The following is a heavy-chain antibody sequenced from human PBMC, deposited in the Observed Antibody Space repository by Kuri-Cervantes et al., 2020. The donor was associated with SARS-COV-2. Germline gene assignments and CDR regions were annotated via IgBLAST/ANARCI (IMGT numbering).Heavy chain of an antibody. CDR1: GFTFNTCA. D-gene: IGHD4-17*01. J-gene: IGHJ6*02. CDR3: ARDSYGDIYYYYGMDV. V-gene: IGHV3-30*14. Sequence: GGSLRLSCEASGFTFNTCAMHWFRQAPGKGLEWVAMISSDGSNKSYSDSVKGRFTISRDNSENTLYLQMNSLRAEDTAVYYCARDSYGDIYYYYGMDVWGQGTTVTVSS. CDR2: ISSDGSNK.